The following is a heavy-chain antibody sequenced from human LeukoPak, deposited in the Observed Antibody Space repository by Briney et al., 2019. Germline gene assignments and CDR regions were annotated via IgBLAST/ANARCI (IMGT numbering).Heavy chain of an antibody. CDR1: GGSISSYY. CDR2: IYSSGSS. CDR3: ARGVSDTYDLATGSPLFFFDS. V-gene: IGHV4-4*09. Sequence: PSETLSLTCTVSGGSISSYYWSWIRQPPGKGLEWIGYIYSSGSSNYDPSLMSRVTISLDTSKNQFSLRLSSVTAADTAVFYCARGVSDTYDLATGSPLFFFDSWGQGTLVTVSS. J-gene: IGHJ4*02. D-gene: IGHD3-9*01.